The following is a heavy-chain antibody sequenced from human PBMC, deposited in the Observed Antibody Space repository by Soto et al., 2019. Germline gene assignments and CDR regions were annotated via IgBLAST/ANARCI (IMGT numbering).Heavy chain of an antibody. CDR2: IYHSGST. CDR3: ARLPSYYYYYGMDV. Sequence: PSETLSLTCAASGGSISSGSYSWSCIRQPTGKGLEWIGYIYHSGSTYYNPSLKSRVTISVDTSKNQFSLKLSSVTAADTAVYYCARLPSYYYYYGMDVWGQGTTVTVSS. V-gene: IGHV4-30-2*01. J-gene: IGHJ6*02. CDR1: GGSISSGSYS.